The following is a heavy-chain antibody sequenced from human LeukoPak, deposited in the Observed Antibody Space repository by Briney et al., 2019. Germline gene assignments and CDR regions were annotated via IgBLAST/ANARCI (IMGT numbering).Heavy chain of an antibody. CDR1: GFTFSSYA. CDR3: AKAAPDFDWLLTYYYYYYMDV. J-gene: IGHJ6*03. D-gene: IGHD3-9*01. CDR2: ISGSGGST. V-gene: IGHV3-23*01. Sequence: GGSLRLSCAASGFTFSSYAMSWVRQAPGKGLEWVSAISGSGGSTYYADSVKGRFTISRDSSKNTLYLQMNSLRAEDTAVYYCAKAAPDFDWLLTYYYYYYMDVWGKGTTVTVSS.